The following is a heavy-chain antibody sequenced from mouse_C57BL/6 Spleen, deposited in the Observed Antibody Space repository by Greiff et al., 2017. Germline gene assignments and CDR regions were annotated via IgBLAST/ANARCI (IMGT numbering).Heavy chain of an antibody. Sequence: EVQLQQSGEGLVKPGGSLKLSCAASGFTFSSYAMSWVRQTPEKRLEWVAYISSGGDYIYYADTVKGRFTIARDNARNPLYLQMSSLKSEDTAMYYCTRDWDVRYFDVWGTGTTVTVSS. CDR2: ISSGGDYI. D-gene: IGHD4-1*01. CDR1: GFTFSSYA. CDR3: TRDWDVRYFDV. J-gene: IGHJ1*03. V-gene: IGHV5-9-1*02.